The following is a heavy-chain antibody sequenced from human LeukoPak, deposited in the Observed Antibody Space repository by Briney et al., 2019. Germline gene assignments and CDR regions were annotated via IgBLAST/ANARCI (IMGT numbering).Heavy chain of an antibody. CDR3: ARDLPPYYDFWSGYLNWVDP. CDR1: GFTFDDYG. D-gene: IGHD3-3*01. CDR2: INWNGGST. J-gene: IGHJ5*02. Sequence: GGSLRLSCAASGFTFDDYGMSWVRQAPGKGLEWVSGINWNGGSTGYADSVKGRFTISRDNAKNSLYLQMNSLRAEDTALYYCARDLPPYYDFWSGYLNWVDPWGQGTLVTVSS. V-gene: IGHV3-20*04.